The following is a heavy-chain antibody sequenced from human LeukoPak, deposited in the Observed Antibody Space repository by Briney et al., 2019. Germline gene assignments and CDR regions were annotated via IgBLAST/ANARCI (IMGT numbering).Heavy chain of an antibody. CDR1: GFTFSDYY. J-gene: IGHJ3*02. CDR3: AREGVVMPGAFDI. D-gene: IGHD3-3*01. Sequence: GGSLRLSCAASGFTFSDYYMTWIRQAPGKGLDWVSYIDRSGDNVVYAGSVKGRFTMSRDNAKNSLYVQMNSLRAEDTAVYYCAREGVVMPGAFDIWGQGTMVTVSS. V-gene: IGHV3-11*04. CDR2: IDRSGDNV.